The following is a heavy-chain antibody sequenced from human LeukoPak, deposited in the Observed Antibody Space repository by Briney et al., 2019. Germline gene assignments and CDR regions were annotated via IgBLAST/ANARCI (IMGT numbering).Heavy chain of an antibody. Sequence: GGSLRLSCAASGFTVSSNYMSWVRQAPVKGLEWVSVIYSGGSTYYADSVKGRFTISRDNSKNTLYLQMNSLRAEDTAVYYCAILVGAIPFDYWGQGTLVTVSS. CDR2: IYSGGST. CDR1: GFTVSSNY. D-gene: IGHD1-26*01. V-gene: IGHV3-53*01. J-gene: IGHJ4*02. CDR3: AILVGAIPFDY.